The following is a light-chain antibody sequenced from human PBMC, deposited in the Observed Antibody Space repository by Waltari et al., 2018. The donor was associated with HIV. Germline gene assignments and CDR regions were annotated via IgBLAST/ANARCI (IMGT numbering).Light chain of an antibody. CDR2: QDN. Sequence: SYELTQPPSVSVSPGQTAIITCPGDKLGHKSVSWYQQRPGQSPLLVIYQDNKRPSGIPERFSGSNSGNTATLTIRGTQAMDEADYYCQAWDSTSYVVFGGGTKLTVL. CDR1: KLGHKS. CDR3: QAWDSTSYVV. J-gene: IGLJ2*01. V-gene: IGLV3-1*01.